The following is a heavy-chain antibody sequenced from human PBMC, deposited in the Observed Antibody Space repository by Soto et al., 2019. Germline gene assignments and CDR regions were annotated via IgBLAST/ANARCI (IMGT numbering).Heavy chain of an antibody. Sequence: EVQLVESGGGLVKPGGSLRLSCADSGFTFNTYDMNWVRQAPGKGLEWVSSITTSSAYIYYADSLKGRITISRDNAKISLFLQMNSLRAEDTAVYYCVRSGTARLLRHSWFDTWGQGTLVTVSS. J-gene: IGHJ5*02. CDR1: GFTFNTYD. D-gene: IGHD2-21*01. V-gene: IGHV3-21*01. CDR3: VRSGTARLLRHSWFDT. CDR2: ITTSSAYI.